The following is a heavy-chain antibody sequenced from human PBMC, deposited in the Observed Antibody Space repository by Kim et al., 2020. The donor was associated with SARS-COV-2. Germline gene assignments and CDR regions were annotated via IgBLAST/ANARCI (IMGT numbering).Heavy chain of an antibody. Sequence: GGSLRLSCAASGFTFSNAWMSWVRQAPGKGLEWVGRIKSKTDGGTTDYAAPVKGRFTISRDDSKNTLYLQMNSLKTEDTAVYYCTARERGYYDFWSGQTNPSPKTYWGQGTLVTVSS. D-gene: IGHD3-3*01. J-gene: IGHJ4*02. CDR1: GFTFSNAW. CDR2: IKSKTDGGTT. V-gene: IGHV3-15*01. CDR3: TARERGYYDFWSGQTNPSPKTY.